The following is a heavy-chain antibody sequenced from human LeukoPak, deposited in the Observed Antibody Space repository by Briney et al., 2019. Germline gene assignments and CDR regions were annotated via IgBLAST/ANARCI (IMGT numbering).Heavy chain of an antibody. CDR1: GFTFSRYW. V-gene: IGHV3-7*01. Sequence: GESLRLSCAASGFTFSRYWMTWVRQAAGKGLELVANIKKNGSEKYYVDSVKGRLTIYTDNAKNSVYLQMNSLRAEDTAVYYCARDCSNSNCYADYWGQGTLVTVSS. J-gene: IGHJ4*02. D-gene: IGHD2-2*01. CDR2: IKKNGSEK. CDR3: ARDCSNSNCYADY.